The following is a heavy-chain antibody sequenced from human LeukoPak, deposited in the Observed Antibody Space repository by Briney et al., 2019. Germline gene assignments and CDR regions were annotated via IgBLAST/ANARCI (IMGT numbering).Heavy chain of an antibody. D-gene: IGHD3-22*01. CDR3: ARDGYYYGSSGYYYFDAFDI. CDR2: IYYSGST. V-gene: IGHV4-59*01. Sequence: SETLSLTCTVSGGSISSYYWSWIRQPPGKGLEWIGYIYYSGSTNYNPSLKSRVTISVDTSKNQFSLKLSSVTAADTAVYYCARDGYYYGSSGYYYFDAFDIWGQGTMVTVSS. J-gene: IGHJ3*02. CDR1: GGSISSYY.